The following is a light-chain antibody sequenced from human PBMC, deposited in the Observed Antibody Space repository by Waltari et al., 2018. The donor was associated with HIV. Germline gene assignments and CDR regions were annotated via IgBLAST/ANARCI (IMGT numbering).Light chain of an antibody. V-gene: IGKV4-1*01. CDR1: QSFLYSPNSKNY. CDR3: LQYYETSYS. Sequence: DIVMTQSPDSLAVSLGERATINCKSSQSFLYSPNSKNYLAWYQQKSGQPPKLLLYWATTRDSGVPDRFNGSGSGADFTLTISSLQAEDVAVYYCLQYYETSYSFGQGTKLEIK. CDR2: WAT. J-gene: IGKJ2*03.